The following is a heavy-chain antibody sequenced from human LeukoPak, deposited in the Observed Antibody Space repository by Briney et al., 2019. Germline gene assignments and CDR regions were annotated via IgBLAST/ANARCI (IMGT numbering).Heavy chain of an antibody. D-gene: IGHD1-26*01. Sequence: SETLSLTCTVSGGSISSSTYYWGWIRQPPGKGLEWVGSVHYTRSTYYNPSLKSRVTISVDTSKNQFSLKLTSVTASDTAVYYCARGVVGATVDYWGQGTLVTVSS. CDR2: VHYTRST. CDR3: ARGVVGATVDY. CDR1: GGSISSSTYY. J-gene: IGHJ4*02. V-gene: IGHV4-39*01.